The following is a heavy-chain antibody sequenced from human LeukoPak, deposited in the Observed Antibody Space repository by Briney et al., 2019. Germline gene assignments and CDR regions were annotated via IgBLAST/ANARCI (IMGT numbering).Heavy chain of an antibody. Sequence: PGRSLRLSCAASGFTFSSYGMHWVRQAPGKGLEWVAVISQDGRDRHYTDSVKGRFTISSDNSRNTLYLQMNNLRAEDTAVYYCVREPGPGYFDYWGQGTLVTVSS. CDR2: ISQDGRDR. CDR3: VREPGPGYFDY. CDR1: GFTFSSYG. D-gene: IGHD6-13*01. J-gene: IGHJ4*02. V-gene: IGHV3-30*03.